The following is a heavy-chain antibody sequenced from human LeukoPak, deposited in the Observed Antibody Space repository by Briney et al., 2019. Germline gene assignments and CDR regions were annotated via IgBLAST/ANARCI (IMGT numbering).Heavy chain of an antibody. D-gene: IGHD1-14*01. Sequence: ASVKGSCKASGYTFTNYYMHWVRQAPGQGLGWMGIINPSGGSTTYAQKFQGRVTMTRDTSTSTVYMELSSLRSEDTAVYYCARNRNIRGPREPFAYWGQGTLVTVSS. CDR3: ARNRNIRGPREPFAY. CDR2: INPSGGST. J-gene: IGHJ4*02. CDR1: GYTFTNYY. V-gene: IGHV1-46*01.